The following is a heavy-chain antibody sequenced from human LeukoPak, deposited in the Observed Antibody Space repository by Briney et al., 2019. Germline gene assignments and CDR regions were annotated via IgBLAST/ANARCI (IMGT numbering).Heavy chain of an antibody. J-gene: IGHJ4*02. CDR3: ARVVVGGKNIAADGT. CDR1: GFTFSNYG. CDR2: IRYDGSIK. D-gene: IGHD6-13*01. Sequence: GGSLRLSCAASGFTFSNYGMHWVRQAPGKGLEWVAFIRYDGSIKYHADSVKGRFTISRDNSKNTLYLQMNSLRAEDTAVYYCARVVVGGKNIAADGTWGQGTLVTVSS. V-gene: IGHV3-30*02.